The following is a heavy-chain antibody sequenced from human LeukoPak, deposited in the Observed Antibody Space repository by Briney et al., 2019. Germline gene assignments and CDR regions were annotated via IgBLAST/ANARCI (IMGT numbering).Heavy chain of an antibody. CDR3: ARELPGSGYSSSWYDPYYYYGMDV. D-gene: IGHD6-13*01. CDR2: ISSSSSYI. Sequence: PGGSLRLSCAASGFTFSSYSMNWVRQAPGKGLEWVSSISSSSSYIYYADSVKGRFTISRDNSKNTLYLQMNSLRAEDTAVYYCARELPGSGYSSSWYDPYYYYGMDVWGQGTTVTVSS. J-gene: IGHJ6*02. V-gene: IGHV3-21*01. CDR1: GFTFSSYS.